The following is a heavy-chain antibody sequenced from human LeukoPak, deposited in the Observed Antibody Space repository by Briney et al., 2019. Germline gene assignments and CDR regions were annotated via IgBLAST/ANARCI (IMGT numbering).Heavy chain of an antibody. CDR3: AKGGDGYNYYFDY. CDR1: GFTFSSYA. J-gene: IGHJ4*02. D-gene: IGHD5-24*01. Sequence: GGSLRLSCAASGFTFSSYAMNWVRQAPGKGLEWVSPISGSGGSTYYADSVKGRFIISRDNSKNTLYLQMNSLRAEDTAVYYCAKGGDGYNYYFDYWGQETLVTVSS. V-gene: IGHV3-23*01. CDR2: ISGSGGST.